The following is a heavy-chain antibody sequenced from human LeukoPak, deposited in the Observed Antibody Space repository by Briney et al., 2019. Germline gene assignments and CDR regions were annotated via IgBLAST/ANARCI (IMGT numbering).Heavy chain of an antibody. J-gene: IGHJ4*02. CDR3: ARDKVVGATHFDY. V-gene: IGHV3-7*01. CDR2: IKQDGGEI. Sequence: PGGSLRLSCVASGFIFSSYWMSWVRQTPGKGLEWVANIKQDGGEIYYVDSVKGRFTISRDNAKNSLSLQMNSLRAEDTAVYYCARDKVVGATHFDYWGQGTLVTVSS. D-gene: IGHD1-26*01. CDR1: GFIFSSYW.